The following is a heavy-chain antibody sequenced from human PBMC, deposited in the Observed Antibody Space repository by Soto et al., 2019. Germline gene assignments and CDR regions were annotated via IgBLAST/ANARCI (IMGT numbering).Heavy chain of an antibody. CDR3: ARGDPVNYYYYYMDV. J-gene: IGHJ6*03. CDR1: GGSFSDYY. CDR2: INHSGST. V-gene: IGHV4-34*01. Sequence: SETLSLTCAVYGGSFSDYYWSWIRQPPGKGLEWIGEINHSGSTNYNPSLKSRVTLSVDTSKNQFSLKLSSLTAADTAVYYCARGDPVNYYYYYMDVWGKGTTVTVSS.